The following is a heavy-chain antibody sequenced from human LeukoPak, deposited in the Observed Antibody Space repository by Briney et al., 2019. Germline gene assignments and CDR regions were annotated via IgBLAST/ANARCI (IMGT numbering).Heavy chain of an antibody. CDR3: APVAPDKSLDY. V-gene: IGHV3-21*01. J-gene: IGHJ4*02. D-gene: IGHD6-19*01. CDR2: ISSSSSYI. Sequence: GGSLRLSCAASGFTFSGYSMNWVRQAPGKGLEWVSSISSSSSYIYYADSVKGRFTISRDNAKNSLYLQMNSLRAEDTAVYYCAPVAPDKSLDYWGQGTLVTVSS. CDR1: GFTFSGYS.